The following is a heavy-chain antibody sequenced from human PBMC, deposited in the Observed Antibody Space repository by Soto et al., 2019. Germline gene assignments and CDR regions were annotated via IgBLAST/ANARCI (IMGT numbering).Heavy chain of an antibody. J-gene: IGHJ4*02. Sequence: VGSLRLSCEVSGLTFSAYWMHWVRQVPGKGLIWVSRISDDGSTTTYADSVKGRFTISRDNAKNTLYLQMNSLRADDTGLYYCTRGPRVSSTGTGAHWGQGTLVTVSS. CDR3: TRGPRVSSTGTGAH. CDR2: ISDDGSTT. V-gene: IGHV3-74*01. D-gene: IGHD1-1*01. CDR1: GLTFSAYW.